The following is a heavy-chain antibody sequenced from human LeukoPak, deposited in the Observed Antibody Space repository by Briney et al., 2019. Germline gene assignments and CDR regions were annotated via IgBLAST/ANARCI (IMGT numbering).Heavy chain of an antibody. V-gene: IGHV4-39*07. Sequence: PSETLSLTCTVSGGSISSSSYYWGWIRQPPGKGLEWIGSIYYSGSTYYNPSLKSRVTISVDTSKNQFSLKLSSVTAADTAVYYCARDRGPRVFDPWGQGTLVTVSS. CDR3: ARDRGPRVFDP. D-gene: IGHD3-16*01. J-gene: IGHJ5*02. CDR2: IYYSGST. CDR1: GGSISSSSYY.